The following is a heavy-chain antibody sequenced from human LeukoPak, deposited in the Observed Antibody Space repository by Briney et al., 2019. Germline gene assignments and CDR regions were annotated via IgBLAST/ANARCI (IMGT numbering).Heavy chain of an antibody. D-gene: IGHD6-13*01. CDR3: AREGYSCSLFDY. V-gene: IGHV4-59*01. CDR2: IYYSGST. Sequence: PSETLSLSCTVSGGSISSYYWRWHRQPPGKGLEWIGYIYYSGSTNYNPSLKSRVTISVDTSKDQFSLKLSSVTAADTAVYYCAREGYSCSLFDYWGQGTLVTVSS. J-gene: IGHJ4*02. CDR1: GGSISSYY.